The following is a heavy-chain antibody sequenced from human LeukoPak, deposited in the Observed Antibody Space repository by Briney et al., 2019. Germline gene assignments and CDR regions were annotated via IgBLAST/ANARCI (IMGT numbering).Heavy chain of an antibody. Sequence: SETLSLTCTVSGGSISSYYWSWIRQPPGKGLEWIGYIYYSGSTNYNPSLKSRVTISVDTSKNQFSLKLSSVTAADTAVHYCARGLAARSYYYYYGMDVWGQGTTVTVSS. V-gene: IGHV4-59*01. J-gene: IGHJ6*02. D-gene: IGHD6-13*01. CDR3: ARGLAARSYYYYYGMDV. CDR1: GGSISSYY. CDR2: IYYSGST.